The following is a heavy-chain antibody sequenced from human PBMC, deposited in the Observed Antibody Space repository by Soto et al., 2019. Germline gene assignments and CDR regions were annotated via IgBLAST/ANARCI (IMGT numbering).Heavy chain of an antibody. CDR1: GSTFSTYW. CDR3: MRGSGGP. V-gene: IGHV3-7*01. Sequence: DVQLVEPGGGLVKPGGSLRPPCAASGSTFSTYWLNWARQVPGKGLGRVATMRPVGGEKYYVDSVKGRFIIARDNADNSMYVQMNNLRVEDTAVYYCMRGSGGPWGQGTLVTVST. J-gene: IGHJ5*02. CDR2: MRPVGGEK. D-gene: IGHD2-15*01.